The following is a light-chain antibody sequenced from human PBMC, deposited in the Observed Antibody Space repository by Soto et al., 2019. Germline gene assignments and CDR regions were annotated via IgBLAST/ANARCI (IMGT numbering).Light chain of an antibody. CDR3: QQYGSSPWT. V-gene: IGKV3-20*01. CDR1: QSVGNNY. Sequence: ETLLTQSPGTLSLSPGERATLSCRASQSVGNNYLAWYQQKPGQTPRLLIYGTSTRATGIPDRISGSGSGTDFTLTISRLEPEDFAVYYCQQYGSSPWTFGQGTKVDIK. J-gene: IGKJ1*01. CDR2: GTS.